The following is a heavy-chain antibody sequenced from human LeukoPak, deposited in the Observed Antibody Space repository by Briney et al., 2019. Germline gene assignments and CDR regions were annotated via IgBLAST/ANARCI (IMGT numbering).Heavy chain of an antibody. Sequence: SETLSLTCTVSGVSISSHYWSWIRQPPGKGLEWIGYIYYSGSTNYNPSLKSRVTISVDTSKNQFSLKLSSVTAADTAVYYCARDAPRYYDSSGYYGDGAFDIWGQGTMVTVSS. CDR3: ARDAPRYYDSSGYYGDGAFDI. CDR2: IYYSGST. D-gene: IGHD3-22*01. CDR1: GVSISSHY. J-gene: IGHJ3*02. V-gene: IGHV4-59*11.